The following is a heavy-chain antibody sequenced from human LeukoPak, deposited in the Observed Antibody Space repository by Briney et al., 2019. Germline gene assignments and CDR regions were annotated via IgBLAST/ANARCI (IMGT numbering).Heavy chain of an antibody. V-gene: IGHV1-8*01. D-gene: IGHD3-3*01. J-gene: IGHJ6*02. CDR3: ARVKNVLRFLEWLPYYGMDV. CDR2: MNPNSGNT. CDR1: GYTFTSYD. Sequence: GASVKVSCKASGYTFTSYDINWVRQATGQGLEWMGWMNPNSGNTGYAQKFQGRVTMTRNTSISTAYMELSSLRSEDTAVCYCARVKNVLRFLEWLPYYGMDVWGQGTTVTVSS.